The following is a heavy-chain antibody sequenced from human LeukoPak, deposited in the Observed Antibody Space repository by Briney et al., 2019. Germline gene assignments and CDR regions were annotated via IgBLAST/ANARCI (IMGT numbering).Heavy chain of an antibody. D-gene: IGHD3-10*01. CDR2: IYSGGST. V-gene: IGHV3-66*01. J-gene: IGHJ4*02. CDR3: ARASGSSAVPFDY. CDR1: GFTVSSNY. Sequence: PGGSLRLSCAASGFTVSSNYMSWVRQAPGKGLEWVSVIYSGGSTYYADSVKGRFTISRDNSKNTLYLQMNSLRAEDTAVYYCARASGSSAVPFDYWGQGTLVTVSS.